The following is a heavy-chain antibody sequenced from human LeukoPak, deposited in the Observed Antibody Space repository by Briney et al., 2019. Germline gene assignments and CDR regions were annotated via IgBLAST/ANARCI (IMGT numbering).Heavy chain of an antibody. V-gene: IGHV1-69*05. CDR2: IIPIFGTA. D-gene: IGHD3-10*01. CDR1: GGTFSSYA. CDR3: ARGITMIRGIIRGWFDP. Sequence: ASVKVSCKASGGTFSSYAISWVRQAPGQGLEWMGGIIPIFGTANYAQKFQGRVTITMDESTSTAYMELSSLRSEDTAVYYCARGITMIRGIIRGWFDPWGQGTLVTVSS. J-gene: IGHJ5*02.